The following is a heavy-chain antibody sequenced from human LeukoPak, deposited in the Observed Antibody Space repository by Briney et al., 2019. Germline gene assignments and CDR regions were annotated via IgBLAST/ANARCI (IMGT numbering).Heavy chain of an antibody. CDR1: GYSISSGYY. J-gene: IGHJ5*02. CDR2: IYHSGST. Sequence: PSETLSLACTVSGYSISSGYYWGWIRQPPGKGLEWIGSIYHSGSTYYNPSLKSRVTISVDTSKHQFSLKLSSVTAADTAVYYCARDQGSPSEDWFDPWGQGTLVTVSS. V-gene: IGHV4-38-2*02. D-gene: IGHD6-13*01. CDR3: ARDQGSPSEDWFDP.